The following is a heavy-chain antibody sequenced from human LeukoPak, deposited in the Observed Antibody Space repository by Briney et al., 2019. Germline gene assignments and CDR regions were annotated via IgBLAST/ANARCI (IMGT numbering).Heavy chain of an antibody. D-gene: IGHD2-2*01. CDR1: GYTFTSYA. CDR3: ASGTTDIVVVPATLRNYYFDY. V-gene: IGHV1-69*05. Sequence: GDSVKVSCKASGYTFTSYAISWVRQAPGQGLEWMGGIIPMFGTAKYAQKFQGRVTITTDKSTSTAYMELSSLRSEDTAVYYCASGTTDIVVVPATLRNYYFDYWGQGTLVTVSS. CDR2: IIPMFGTA. J-gene: IGHJ4*02.